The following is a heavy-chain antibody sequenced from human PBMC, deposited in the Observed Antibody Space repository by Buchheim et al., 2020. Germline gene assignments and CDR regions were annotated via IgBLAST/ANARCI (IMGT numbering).Heavy chain of an antibody. J-gene: IGHJ4*02. CDR1: GDSISTSSF. D-gene: IGHD6-19*01. CDR2: IYYSWNS. Sequence: QLQLQESGPGLVKPSETLSLTCTVSGDSISTSSFWGWIRQSPGKGLDWVGSIYYSWNSYYNMSLKRRATISLDTSKNQCSLKLTSLTAADTAVYFCVRGGEPSNSGWCKFWGPGTL. CDR3: VRGGEPSNSGWCKF. V-gene: IGHV4-39*07.